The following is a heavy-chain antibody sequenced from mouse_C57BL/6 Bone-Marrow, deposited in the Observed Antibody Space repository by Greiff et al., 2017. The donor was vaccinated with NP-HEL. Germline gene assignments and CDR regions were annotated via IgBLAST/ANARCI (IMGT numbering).Heavy chain of an antibody. Sequence: QVQLQQPGAELVKPGASVKLSCKASGYTFTSYWMHWVKQRPGQGLEWIGMIHPNSGSTNYNEKFKSKATLTVDKSSSTAYMQLSSLTSEDSAVYYGARYYYRPRYWYFDVWGTGTTVTVSS. CDR1: GYTFTSYW. D-gene: IGHD1-1*01. CDR3: ARYYYRPRYWYFDV. V-gene: IGHV1-64*01. J-gene: IGHJ1*03. CDR2: IHPNSGST.